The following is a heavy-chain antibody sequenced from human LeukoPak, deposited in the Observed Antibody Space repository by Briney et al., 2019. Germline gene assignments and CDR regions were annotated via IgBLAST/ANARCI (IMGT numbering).Heavy chain of an antibody. V-gene: IGHV4-39*01. J-gene: IGHJ5*02. D-gene: IGHD3-22*01. CDR1: GGSISSSSYS. CDR2: IYYSGST. Sequence: PSETLSLTCTVSGGSISSSSYSWGWIRQPPGKGLEWIGSIYYSGSTYYNPSLESRVTISVDTSKNQFSLKLSSVTAADTAVYYCARRSTLYDSSGYYDHWGQGTLVTVSS. CDR3: ARRSTLYDSSGYYDH.